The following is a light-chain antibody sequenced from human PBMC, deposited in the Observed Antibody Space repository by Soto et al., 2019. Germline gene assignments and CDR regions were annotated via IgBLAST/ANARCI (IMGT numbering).Light chain of an antibody. Sequence: ELVLTQSPATLSLSPGERATLSCRASQSVSSYLAWYQQKPGQAPRLLIYVASNMATGIPARFSGSGSGTDFTITISSLEPEDFAVSYCQQRSNWPPYTFGHGNKLEI. CDR2: VAS. V-gene: IGKV3-11*01. J-gene: IGKJ2*01. CDR3: QQRSNWPPYT. CDR1: QSVSSY.